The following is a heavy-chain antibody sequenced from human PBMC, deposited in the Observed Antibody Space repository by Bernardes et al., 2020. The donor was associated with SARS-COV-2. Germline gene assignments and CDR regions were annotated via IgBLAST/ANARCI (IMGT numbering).Heavy chain of an antibody. J-gene: IGHJ3*02. CDR3: ATAPWNYLHSFDI. V-gene: IGHV1-24*01. D-gene: IGHD1-7*01. CDR1: GYTLTALS. CDR2: FDPEDGAT. Sequence: AAVKDYCKVSGYTLTALSMHWVRQAPGKGLEWMGGFDPEDGATIYAQKFQGRVTMTEDTSTDTAYMELSSLRSEDTAVYYCATAPWNYLHSFDIWGQGTMVTVS.